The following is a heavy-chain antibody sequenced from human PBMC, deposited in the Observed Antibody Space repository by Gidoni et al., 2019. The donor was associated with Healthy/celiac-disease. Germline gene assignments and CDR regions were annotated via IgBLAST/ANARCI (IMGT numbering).Heavy chain of an antibody. V-gene: IGHV1-69*02. CDR3: ASGGSEMATNSRPFDY. D-gene: IGHD3-10*01. CDR1: GGTFSSYT. Sequence: QVQLVQSGAAVKKPGSSVKVSCKASGGTFSSYTISWVRQAPGQGLEWMGRIIPILGIANYAQKFQGRVTITADKSTSTAYMELSSLRSEDTAVYYCASGGSEMATNSRPFDYWGQGTLVTVSS. J-gene: IGHJ4*02. CDR2: IIPILGIA.